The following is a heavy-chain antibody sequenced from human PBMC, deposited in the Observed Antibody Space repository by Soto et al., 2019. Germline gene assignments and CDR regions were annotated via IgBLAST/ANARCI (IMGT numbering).Heavy chain of an antibody. D-gene: IGHD6-19*01. J-gene: IGHJ4*01. CDR3: ARHPGQWLYYFDY. Sequence: SGKVSCQSSGATFNFYAISWVGPAPGEGLEWMGGVVPHSGTATYPRKFQGRLTVTADESSSTAYMDQSSLTSEDTAIYYCARHPGQWLYYFDYWGQGTLVTVSS. CDR1: GATFNFYA. CDR2: VVPHSGTA. V-gene: IGHV1-69*13.